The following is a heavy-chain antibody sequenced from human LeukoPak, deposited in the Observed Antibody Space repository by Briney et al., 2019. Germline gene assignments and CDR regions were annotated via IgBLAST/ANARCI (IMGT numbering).Heavy chain of an antibody. D-gene: IGHD6-19*01. V-gene: IGHV3-43*02. CDR2: ISGDGGSR. CDR1: GFTFDDYA. J-gene: IGHJ4*02. CDR3: AKGADPLTWRMATVAGTRFDF. Sequence: GGSLRLSCAVSGFTFDDYAMHWVRQAPGKGLEWVSLISGDGGSRYYAGSVEGRFTVSRGNSKNSLYLQMNRLRAEDTAFYYCAKGADPLTWRMATVAGTRFDFWGQGTLVTVSS.